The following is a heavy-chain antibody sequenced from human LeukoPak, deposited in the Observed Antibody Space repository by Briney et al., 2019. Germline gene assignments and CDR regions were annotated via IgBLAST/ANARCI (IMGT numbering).Heavy chain of an antibody. J-gene: IGHJ3*02. CDR1: GYTFTSYD. CDR2: MNPNSGNT. V-gene: IGHV1-8*01. CDR3: AGRQHIVVVTATRGSFDM. D-gene: IGHD2-21*02. Sequence: ASVKVSCKASGYTFTSYDINWVRQATGQGLEWMGWMNPNSGNTGYAQKFQGRVTMTRNTSISTAYMELSSLRSEDTAVYYCAGRQHIVVVTATRGSFDMWGQGTMVTVSS.